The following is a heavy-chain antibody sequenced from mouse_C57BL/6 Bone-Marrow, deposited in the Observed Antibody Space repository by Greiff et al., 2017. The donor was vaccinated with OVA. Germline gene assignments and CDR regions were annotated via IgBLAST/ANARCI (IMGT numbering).Heavy chain of an antibody. CDR2: ISSGGSYT. V-gene: IGHV5-6*02. J-gene: IGHJ2*01. D-gene: IGHD2-5*01. Sequence: EVMLVESGGDLVKPGGSLKLSCAASGFTFSSYGMSWVRQTPDKRLEWVATISSGGSYTYYPDSVKGRFTISRENAKNTLYLQMSSLKSEDTAMYYCARRVYSNYYFDYWGQGTTLTVSS. CDR1: GFTFSSYG. CDR3: ARRVYSNYYFDY.